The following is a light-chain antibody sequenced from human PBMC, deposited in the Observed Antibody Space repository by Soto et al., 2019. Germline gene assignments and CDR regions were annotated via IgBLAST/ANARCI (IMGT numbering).Light chain of an antibody. CDR3: QQYHNSSPYT. CDR1: QSISRW. Sequence: DIQMTQSPSTLSASVGDRVTITCRASQSISRWLAGYQQKPGKAPKLLIYDASSLENGVPSRFSVSGSGTEFTLTISSLQPDDFATYYCQQYHNSSPYTFGQGTNLEIK. V-gene: IGKV1-5*01. CDR2: DAS. J-gene: IGKJ2*01.